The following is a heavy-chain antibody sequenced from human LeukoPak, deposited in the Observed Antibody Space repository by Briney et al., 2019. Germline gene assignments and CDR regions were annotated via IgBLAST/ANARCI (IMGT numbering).Heavy chain of an antibody. D-gene: IGHD3-9*01. Sequence: SETLSLTCTVSGGSISSIVHHWGWIRQPPGKGLDWIGSIYYSGNTYYNPSLKSRVTISVDTSKNQFSLNLTSVTAADTAAYYCARHLRREALTSSHFDYWGQGTLVTVSS. J-gene: IGHJ4*02. CDR3: ARHLRREALTSSHFDY. V-gene: IGHV4-39*01. CDR2: IYYSGNT. CDR1: GGSISSIVHH.